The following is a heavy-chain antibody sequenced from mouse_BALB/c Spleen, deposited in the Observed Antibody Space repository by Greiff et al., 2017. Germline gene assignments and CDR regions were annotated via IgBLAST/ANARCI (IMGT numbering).Heavy chain of an antibody. CDR1: GFNIKDTY. Sequence: DVQLQESGAELVKPGASVKLSCTASGFNIKDTYMHWVKQRPEQGLEWIGRIDPANGNTKYDPKFQGKATITADTSSNTAYLQLSSLTSEDTAVYYCALTGTRGYFDVWGAGTTVTVSS. J-gene: IGHJ1*01. CDR3: ALTGTRGYFDV. D-gene: IGHD4-1*01. CDR2: IDPANGNT. V-gene: IGHV14-3*02.